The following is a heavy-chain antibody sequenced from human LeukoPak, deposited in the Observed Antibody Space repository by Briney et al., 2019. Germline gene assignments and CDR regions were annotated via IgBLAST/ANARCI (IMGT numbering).Heavy chain of an antibody. J-gene: IGHJ4*02. CDR1: GFTIGDYG. V-gene: IGHV3-49*04. CDR3: TRGDYYDSSGYYLLFDY. Sequence: GRSLRLSCTASGFTIGDYGMSWVRQAPGEGLEWVGFIRSKPYGGTTEYAASVKGRFTISRDDSESIAYLQMNSLKTEDTAVYYCTRGDYYDSSGYYLLFDYWGQGTLVTVSS. D-gene: IGHD3-22*01. CDR2: IRSKPYGGTT.